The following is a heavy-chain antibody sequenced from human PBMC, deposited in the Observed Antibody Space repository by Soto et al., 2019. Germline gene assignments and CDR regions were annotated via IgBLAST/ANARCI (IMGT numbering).Heavy chain of an antibody. CDR2: ITGGGGGK. J-gene: IGHJ4*02. CDR3: AKDRSNDYQLAVTFDS. D-gene: IGHD4-17*01. Sequence: PGGSLRLSCAASGFTFSSYGMPWVRQIPGKGLEWVSAITGGGGGKYYADSVKGRFTISRDNSKSTVYLQMSSLRVEDSAIYYCAKDRSNDYQLAVTFDSWGQGSLVTVSS. V-gene: IGHV3-23*01. CDR1: GFTFSSYG.